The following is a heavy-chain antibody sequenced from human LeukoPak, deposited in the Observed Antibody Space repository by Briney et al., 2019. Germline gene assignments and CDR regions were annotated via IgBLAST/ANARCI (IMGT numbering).Heavy chain of an antibody. J-gene: IGHJ5*02. CDR2: ITDSGGKT. Sequence: GGSLRLSCVASGFTFSKYAVSWVRQAPGKGLEWVSSITDSGGKTYYADSVKGRFTISRDNSKNTFYLQMNSLRADDTAVYYCAKEGGPAQPSPWGQGTLVTVSS. V-gene: IGHV3-23*01. CDR3: AKEGGPAQPSP. CDR1: GFTFSKYA. D-gene: IGHD3-16*01.